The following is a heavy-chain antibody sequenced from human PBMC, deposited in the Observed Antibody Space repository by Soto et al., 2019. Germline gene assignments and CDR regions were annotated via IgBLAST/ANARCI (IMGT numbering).Heavy chain of an antibody. Sequence: GGSLRLSCAASGFTFSSYGMHWVRQAPGKGLEWVAVIWYDGSNKYYADSVKGRFTISRDNSKNTLYLQMNSLRAEDTAVYYCARAGYDYVSGSYRYTGFDYWGQGTLVTVYS. J-gene: IGHJ4*02. V-gene: IGHV3-33*01. CDR2: IWYDGSNK. D-gene: IGHD3-16*02. CDR1: GFTFSSYG. CDR3: ARAGYDYVSGSYRYTGFDY.